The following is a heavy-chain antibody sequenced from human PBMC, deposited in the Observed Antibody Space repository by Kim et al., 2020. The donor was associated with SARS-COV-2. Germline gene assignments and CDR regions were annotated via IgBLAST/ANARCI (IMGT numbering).Heavy chain of an antibody. CDR1: GFTFDIYA. D-gene: IGHD3-16*01. J-gene: IGHJ6*02. CDR3: AKVVVMDDYNYYYYYGMDV. CDR2: ISGGGVNK. Sequence: GGSLRLSCVASGFTFDIYAMTWVRQAPGKGLEWVSVISGGGVNKFYADSMRGRFTISRDNSKNTLFLQMNSLRDEDTALYYCAKVVVMDDYNYYYYYGMDVWGQGTTVTVSS. V-gene: IGHV3-23*01.